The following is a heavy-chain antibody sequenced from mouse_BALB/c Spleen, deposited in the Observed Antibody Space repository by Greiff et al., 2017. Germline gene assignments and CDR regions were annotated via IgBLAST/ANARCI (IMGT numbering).Heavy chain of an antibody. D-gene: IGHD1-1*01. V-gene: IGHV10-1*02. CDR2: IRSKSNNYAT. CDR3: VRPHYYGSSPWFAY. CDR1: GFTFNTYA. J-gene: IGHJ3*01. Sequence: GGGLVQPKGSLKLSCAASGFTFNTYAMNWVRQAPGKGLEWVARIRSKSNNYATYYADSVKDRFTISRDDSQSMLYLQMNNLKTEDTAMYYCVRPHYYGSSPWFAYWGQGTLVTVSA.